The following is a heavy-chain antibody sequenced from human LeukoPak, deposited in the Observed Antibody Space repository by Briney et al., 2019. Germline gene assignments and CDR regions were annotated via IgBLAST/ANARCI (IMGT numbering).Heavy chain of an antibody. D-gene: IGHD1-26*01. Sequence: GASVKVSCKASGYTFTSSDINWVRQATGQGLEWMGWMNPNSGNTGYPQKFQGRVTMTRNTSISTAYMELSSLRSEDTAVYYCATTITHSGSYFWFDPWGQGTLVTVSS. CDR1: GYTFTSSD. J-gene: IGHJ5*02. CDR3: ATTITHSGSYFWFDP. CDR2: MNPNSGNT. V-gene: IGHV1-8*01.